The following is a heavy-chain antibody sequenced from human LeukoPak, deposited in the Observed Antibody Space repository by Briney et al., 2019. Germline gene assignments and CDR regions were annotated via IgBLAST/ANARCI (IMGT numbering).Heavy chain of an antibody. CDR1: GFTFSSYS. J-gene: IGHJ4*02. CDR2: ISSSSSFI. CDR3: ARRSPYYDSSGYYLDY. D-gene: IGHD3-22*01. Sequence: GGSLRLSCAASGFTFSSYSLSWVRQAPGKGLECVSSISSSSSFIYYADSVKGRFTISRDNSKNTLYLQMNSLKAEDTAVYYCARRSPYYDSSGYYLDYWGQGTLVTVSS. V-gene: IGHV3-21*04.